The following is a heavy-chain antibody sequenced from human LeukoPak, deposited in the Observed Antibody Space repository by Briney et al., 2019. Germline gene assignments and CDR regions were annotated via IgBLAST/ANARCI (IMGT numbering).Heavy chain of an antibody. CDR2: IYYSGST. Sequence: SETLSLTCTVSGGSISSSSYYWGWIRQPPGKGLEWIGSIYYSGSTYYNPSLKSRVTISVDTSKNQFSLKLSSVTAADTAVYYCARAVGITGTTRYPYWGQGTLVTVSS. V-gene: IGHV4-39*07. D-gene: IGHD1-7*01. CDR3: ARAVGITGTTRYPY. CDR1: GGSISSSSYY. J-gene: IGHJ4*02.